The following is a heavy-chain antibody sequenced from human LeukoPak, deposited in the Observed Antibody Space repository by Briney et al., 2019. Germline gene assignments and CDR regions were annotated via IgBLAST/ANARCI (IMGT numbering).Heavy chain of an antibody. D-gene: IGHD2-15*01. J-gene: IGHJ4*02. CDR1: GFTFSGYG. CDR3: AKGVGLVVVAATPDY. Sequence: GGSLRLSCAASGFTFSGYGMSWVRRAPGKGLEWVSAISGSGGSTYYADSVKGRFTISRDNSKNTLYLQTNSLRAEDTAVYYCAKGVGLVVVAATPDYWGQGTLVTVSS. V-gene: IGHV3-23*01. CDR2: ISGSGGST.